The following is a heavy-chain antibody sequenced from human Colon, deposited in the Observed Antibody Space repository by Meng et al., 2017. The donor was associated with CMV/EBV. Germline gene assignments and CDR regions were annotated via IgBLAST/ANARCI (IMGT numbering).Heavy chain of an antibody. CDR2: ISSSGSTI. J-gene: IGHJ4*02. CDR3: ARDRAGWELPGVYFDY. D-gene: IGHD1-26*01. Sequence: GESLKISCAASGFTFSSYEMNWVRQAPGKGLEWVSYISSSGSTIYYADSVKGRFTISRDNAKNSLYLQMNSLRAEDTAVYYCARDRAGWELPGVYFDYWGQGTLVTVSS. CDR1: GFTFSSYE. V-gene: IGHV3-48*03.